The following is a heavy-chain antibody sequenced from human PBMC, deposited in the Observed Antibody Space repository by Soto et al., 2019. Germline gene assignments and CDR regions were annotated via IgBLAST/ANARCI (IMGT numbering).Heavy chain of an antibody. CDR1: GGTFSSYA. CDR2: IIPIFGTA. CDR3: ARGAHVDTAMVMYYYGMDV. J-gene: IGHJ6*02. V-gene: IGHV1-69*12. D-gene: IGHD5-18*01. Sequence: QVQLVQSGAEVKKPGYSVKVSCKASGGTFSSYAISWVRQAPGQGLEWMGGIIPIFGTANYAQKFQGRVTITADESTSTAYMELSSLRSEDTAVYYCARGAHVDTAMVMYYYGMDVWGQGTTVTVSS.